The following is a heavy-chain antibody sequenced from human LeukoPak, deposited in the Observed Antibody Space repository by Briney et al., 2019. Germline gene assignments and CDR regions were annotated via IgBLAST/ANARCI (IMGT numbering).Heavy chain of an antibody. CDR2: IYYSGST. D-gene: IGHD6-13*01. CDR3: ARVLRDRYSSSWYRVDY. V-gene: IGHV4-31*03. J-gene: IGHJ4*02. CDR1: GGSISSGGYY. Sequence: PSETLSLTCTVSGGSISSGGYYWSWIRQHPGKGLEWIGYIYYSGSTNYNPSLKSRVTISVDTSKNQFSLKLSSVTAADTAVYYCARVLRDRYSSSWYRVDYWGQGTLVTVSS.